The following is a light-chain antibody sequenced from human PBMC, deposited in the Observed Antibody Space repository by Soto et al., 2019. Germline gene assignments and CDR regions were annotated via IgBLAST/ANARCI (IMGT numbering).Light chain of an antibody. CDR1: QSISTN. V-gene: IGKV3-15*01. Sequence: EIVMTQSPATLSVSPGERAALSCMASQSISTNLAWYQQKPGQAPRLLIYGASTRATGIPARFSGSGSVTDFTLTISSLQSEDFAVYYCQQYNDWPPMYSCGQGTKVEIK. CDR3: QQYNDWPPMYS. J-gene: IGKJ2*03. CDR2: GAS.